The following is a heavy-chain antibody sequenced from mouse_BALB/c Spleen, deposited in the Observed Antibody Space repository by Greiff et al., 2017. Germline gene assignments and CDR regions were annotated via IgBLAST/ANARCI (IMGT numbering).Heavy chain of an antibody. D-gene: IGHD2-1*01. CDR1: GFTFSSFG. Sequence: EVMLVESGGGLVQPGGSRKLSCAASGFTFSSFGMHWVRQAPEKGLEWVAYISSGSSTIYYADTVKGRFTISRDNPKNTLFLQMTSLRSEDTAMYYCARGGGFYGSNGMDYWGQGTSVTVSS. V-gene: IGHV5-17*02. CDR2: ISSGSSTI. J-gene: IGHJ4*01. CDR3: ARGGGFYGSNGMDY.